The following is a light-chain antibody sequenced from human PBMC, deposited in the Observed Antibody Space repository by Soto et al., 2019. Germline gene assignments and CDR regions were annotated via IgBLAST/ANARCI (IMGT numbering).Light chain of an antibody. Sequence: EIVMTQSPATLSVSPGERATLSCRASQSVSSNLAWYQQKPGQAPRLLIYGASTRAIGVPARFSGSGSETEFTLTISGLQSEDSGVYYCLQHYSWPWTFGQGTKVDIK. J-gene: IGKJ1*01. CDR2: GAS. V-gene: IGKV3-15*01. CDR1: QSVSSN. CDR3: LQHYSWPWT.